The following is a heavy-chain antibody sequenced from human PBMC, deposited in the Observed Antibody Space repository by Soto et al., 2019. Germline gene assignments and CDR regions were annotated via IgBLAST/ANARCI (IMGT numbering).Heavy chain of an antibody. CDR3: AKWYYDFWSGYQKGPFDY. CDR2: ISGSGGST. V-gene: IGHV3-23*01. Sequence: GGSLRLSCAASGFTFSSYAMSWVRQAPGKGLEWVSAISGSGGSTYYADSVKGRFTISRDNSKNTLYLQMNSLRAEDTAVYYCAKWYYDFWSGYQKGPFDYWGQGTLVTVSS. D-gene: IGHD3-3*01. J-gene: IGHJ4*02. CDR1: GFTFSSYA.